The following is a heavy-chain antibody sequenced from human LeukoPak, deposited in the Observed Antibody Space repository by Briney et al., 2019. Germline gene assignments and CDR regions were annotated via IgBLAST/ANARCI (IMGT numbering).Heavy chain of an antibody. CDR1: GGSLSSGSYY. D-gene: IGHD4-17*01. V-gene: IGHV4-61*02. CDR2: IYTSGST. J-gene: IGHJ4*02. Sequence: PSQTLSLTCTVSGGSLSSGSYYWSWLRQPAGTELEWIGRIYTSGSTNYNPSLKSRVTISVDTSKNQFSLKLSSVSAADTAVYYCARGGDRFDYWGQGTLVTVSS. CDR3: ARGGDRFDY.